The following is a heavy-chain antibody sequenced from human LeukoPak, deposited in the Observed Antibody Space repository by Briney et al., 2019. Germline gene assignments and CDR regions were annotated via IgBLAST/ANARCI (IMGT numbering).Heavy chain of an antibody. D-gene: IGHD3-10*01. CDR2: IGTAGDT. CDR3: ARGHRRATMVRGVDLDY. Sequence: GGSLRLSCAASGFTFSSYDMHWVRQATGKGLGWVSAIGTAGDTYYPGSVKGRFTISRENAKNSLYLQMNSLRAGDTAVYYCARGHRRATMVRGVDLDYWGQGTLVTVSS. V-gene: IGHV3-13*04. J-gene: IGHJ4*02. CDR1: GFTFSSYD.